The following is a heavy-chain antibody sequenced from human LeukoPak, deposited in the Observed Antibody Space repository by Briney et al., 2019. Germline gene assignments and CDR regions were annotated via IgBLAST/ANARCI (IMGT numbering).Heavy chain of an antibody. V-gene: IGHV4-34*01. J-gene: IGHJ5*02. CDR3: ARQGCSGCVRPIRNWFDP. CDR1: GGSFSGYY. D-gene: IGHD6-19*01. Sequence: SETLSLTCAVYGGSFSGYYWSWIRQPPGKGLEWLGEINHSGSTNYNPSLKSRVTIAVDTAKNQFSLKLSSVTAADTAVYYCARQGCSGCVRPIRNWFDPWGQGTLVTVSS. CDR2: INHSGST.